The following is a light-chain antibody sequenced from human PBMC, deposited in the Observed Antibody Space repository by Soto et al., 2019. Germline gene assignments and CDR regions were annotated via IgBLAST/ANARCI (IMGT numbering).Light chain of an antibody. Sequence: LTQPPSASGTPGQRVTISCSGSSSNIGSNYVYWYQQLPGTAPKLLIYRNNQRPSGVPDRFSGSKSGTSASLAISGLRSEDEADYYCAAWDDSLSAFGTGTKLTVL. CDR3: AAWDDSLSA. V-gene: IGLV1-47*01. CDR1: SSNIGSNY. J-gene: IGLJ1*01. CDR2: RNN.